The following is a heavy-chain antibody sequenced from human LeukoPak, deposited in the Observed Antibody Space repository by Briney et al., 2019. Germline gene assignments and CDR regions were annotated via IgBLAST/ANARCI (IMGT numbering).Heavy chain of an antibody. V-gene: IGHV1-2*02. Sequence: ASVKVSCKTSGYTFTDYYIHWVRQAPGQGLEWMGWINPNSGGTDYAQKFQGRVIMTRDTSVDTAYMELNRLRSGDTAVYYCASADLRYCSIRSCFSFDYWGQGTLVTVSS. CDR3: ASADLRYCSIRSCFSFDY. CDR2: INPNSGGT. J-gene: IGHJ4*02. D-gene: IGHD2-2*01. CDR1: GYTFTDYY.